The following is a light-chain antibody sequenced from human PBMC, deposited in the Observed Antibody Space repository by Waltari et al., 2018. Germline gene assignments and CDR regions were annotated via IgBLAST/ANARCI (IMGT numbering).Light chain of an antibody. CDR1: SGHSSYA. V-gene: IGLV4-69*01. CDR3: QTWDTGIQL. Sequence: QPVLTQSPSASASLGASVKLTCTLSSGHSSYAIAWHQQQQGKAPRYLMRLNSDGSHSKGDVIPDRFSGSSAGAERYLTISNLQSEDEADYYCQTWDTGIQLFGGGTRLTVL. CDR2: LNSDGSH. J-gene: IGLJ2*01.